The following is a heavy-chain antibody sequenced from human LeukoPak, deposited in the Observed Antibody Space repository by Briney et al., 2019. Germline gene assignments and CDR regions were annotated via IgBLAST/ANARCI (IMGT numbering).Heavy chain of an antibody. CDR2: IYYTGST. CDR3: ARADGAVAAYYGIDV. J-gene: IGHJ6*02. D-gene: IGHD6-19*01. Sequence: SETLSPTCTVSGASISSHHWTWIRQPPGKGLEWIGYIYYTGSTNYSPSLKGRVTISVDTSKNQFSLKLSSVTAADTAVYYCARADGAVAAYYGIDVWGQGATVTVSS. V-gene: IGHV4-59*11. CDR1: GASISSHH.